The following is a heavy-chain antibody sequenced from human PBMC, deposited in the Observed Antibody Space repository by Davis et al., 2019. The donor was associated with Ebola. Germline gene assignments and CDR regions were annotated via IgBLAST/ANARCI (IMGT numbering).Heavy chain of an antibody. J-gene: IGHJ4*02. CDR1: GFTVSSNH. CDR2: IYDRST. D-gene: IGHD6-19*01. Sequence: GESLKISCAASGFTVSSNHMSWVRQAPEKGLEWVSVIYDRSTAYADSVRGRFTISRDKSNNSLYLDMNSLRVDDTAVYYCATNQWLREFDNWGQGTLVTVSS. CDR3: ATNQWLREFDN. V-gene: IGHV3-53*05.